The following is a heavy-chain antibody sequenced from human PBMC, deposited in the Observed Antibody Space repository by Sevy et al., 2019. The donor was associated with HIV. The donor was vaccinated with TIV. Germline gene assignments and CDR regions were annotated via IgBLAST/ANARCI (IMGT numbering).Heavy chain of an antibody. J-gene: IGHJ3*02. D-gene: IGHD6-19*01. CDR2: INPNSGGT. CDR3: ARDRGPYSSGLDAFDI. V-gene: IGHV1-2*04. CDR1: GYTFTGYY. Sequence: ASVKVSCKASGYTFTGYYMHWVRQAPGQGLEWMGWINPNSGGTNYAQKFQGWVTMTRDTSISIAYMERSRLRSDDTAVYYCARDRGPYSSGLDAFDIWGQGTMVTVSS.